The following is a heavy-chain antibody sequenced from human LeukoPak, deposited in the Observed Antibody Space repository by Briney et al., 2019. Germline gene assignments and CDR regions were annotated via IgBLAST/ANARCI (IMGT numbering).Heavy chain of an antibody. J-gene: IGHJ4*02. CDR1: GGSISSYY. CDR2: IYYSGST. CDR3: ARGEEDYGDFDY. Sequence: PETPCLTCTVSGGSISSYYWSWIRQPPGKGLEWIGYIYYSGSTNYNPSLESRVTISVDTSKNQFSLKLSSVTAADPAVYYCARGEEDYGDFDYWGQGTMVTDSS. V-gene: IGHV4-59*01. D-gene: IGHD4-17*01.